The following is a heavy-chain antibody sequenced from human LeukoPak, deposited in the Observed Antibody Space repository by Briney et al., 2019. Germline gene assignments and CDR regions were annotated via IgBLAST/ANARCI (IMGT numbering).Heavy chain of an antibody. CDR3: ARGAVTGYYMDV. J-gene: IGHJ6*03. D-gene: IGHD4-17*01. CDR2: INRSGSPV. Sequence: GGSLRLSCAASGFTLSSYAMSWVRQAPGKGLEWIAYINRSGSPVHLADSVKGRFTISRDNGDNSLYLQMKSLRADDTGVYYCARGAVTGYYMDVWGKGTTVIISS. CDR1: GFTLSSYA. V-gene: IGHV3-48*03.